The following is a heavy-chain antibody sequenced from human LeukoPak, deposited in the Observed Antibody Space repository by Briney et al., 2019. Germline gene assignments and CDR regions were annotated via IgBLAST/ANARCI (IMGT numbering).Heavy chain of an antibody. J-gene: IGHJ4*02. CDR1: GFTFSSYS. CDR2: ISSSSSYI. CDR3: ARVGRGSLAYFDY. V-gene: IGHV3-21*01. D-gene: IGHD1-26*01. Sequence: GGSLRLSCAASGFTFSSYSMNWVRQAPGKGLEWVSSISSSSSYIYYADSVKGRFTISRDNAKNSLYLQTNSLRAEDTAVYYCARVGRGSLAYFDYWGQGTLVTVSS.